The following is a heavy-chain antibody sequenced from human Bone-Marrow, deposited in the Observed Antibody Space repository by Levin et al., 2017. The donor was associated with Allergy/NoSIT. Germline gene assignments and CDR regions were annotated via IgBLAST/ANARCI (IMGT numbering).Heavy chain of an antibody. D-gene: IGHD3-3*01. CDR3: ARDAPLLGSGSNDY. V-gene: IGHV1-18*01. CDR2: INPYNGNT. CDR1: GYTFTSYG. Sequence: GASVKVSCKASGYTFTSYGLTWVRQAPGQGLEWMGWINPYNGNTNYAQKLQGRVTMTTDSSTTTAYMELRSLRSDDTAVYYCARDAPLLGSGSNDYWGQGTLVTVSS. J-gene: IGHJ4*02.